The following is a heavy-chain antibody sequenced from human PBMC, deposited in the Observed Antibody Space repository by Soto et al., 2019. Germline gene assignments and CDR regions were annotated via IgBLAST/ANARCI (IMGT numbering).Heavy chain of an antibody. D-gene: IGHD3-16*01. CDR3: CGDSESLGAAAFDI. J-gene: IGHJ3*02. CDR1: GASISSGGYY. V-gene: IGHV4-31*03. CDR2: IIYSGGT. Sequence: LSLTCTVSGASISSGGYYWSWIRQHPGKGLEWIGYIIYSGGTYYNPSLQSRTTISLDTSKNQFSLKLSSATAADTAVYYCCGDSESLGAAAFDIWGQGAMVTVSS.